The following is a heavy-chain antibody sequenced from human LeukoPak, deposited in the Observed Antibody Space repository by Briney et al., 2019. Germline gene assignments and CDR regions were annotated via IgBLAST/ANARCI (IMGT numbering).Heavy chain of an antibody. CDR3: ARVGRWLQLSYYFDY. J-gene: IGHJ4*02. V-gene: IGHV4-34*01. Sequence: KPSETLSLTCAVYGGSFSGYYWSWIRQPPGKGLEWIGEINHSGSTNYNPSLKSRVTISVDTSKNQFSLKLSSVTAADTAVYYCARVGRWLQLSYYFDYWGQGTPVTVSS. CDR2: INHSGST. D-gene: IGHD5-24*01. CDR1: GGSFSGYY.